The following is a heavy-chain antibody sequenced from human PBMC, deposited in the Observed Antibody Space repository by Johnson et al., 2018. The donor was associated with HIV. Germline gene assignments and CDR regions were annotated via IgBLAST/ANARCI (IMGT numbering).Heavy chain of an antibody. J-gene: IGHJ3*02. CDR1: GFTFSSNA. D-gene: IGHD6-6*01. Sequence: QVQLVESGGGVVQPGRSLRLSCAASGFTFSSNAIHWVRQAPGKGLEWVAIISYDGSTKYYADSVKGRFTISRDNSKNTLYLQMNSLRAEDTALYYCAKGGIATRFFDIWGQGTMVTVSS. CDR2: ISYDGSTK. CDR3: AKGGIATRFFDI. V-gene: IGHV3-30-3*01.